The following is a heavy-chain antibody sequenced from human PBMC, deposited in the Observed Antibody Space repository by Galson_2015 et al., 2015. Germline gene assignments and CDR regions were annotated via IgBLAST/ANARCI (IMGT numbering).Heavy chain of an antibody. CDR3: AKDMVGVVVVAAKNKPDY. J-gene: IGHJ4*02. CDR2: INSDGTDK. Sequence: SLRLSCAASGFTFSSDWMHWVRQAPGKGLVWVSRINSDGTDKTYADSVKGRFTISRDNAKNTLYLQMNSLRAEDTAVYYCAKDMVGVVVVAAKNKPDYWGQGTLVTVSS. CDR1: GFTFSSDW. D-gene: IGHD2-15*01. V-gene: IGHV3-74*01.